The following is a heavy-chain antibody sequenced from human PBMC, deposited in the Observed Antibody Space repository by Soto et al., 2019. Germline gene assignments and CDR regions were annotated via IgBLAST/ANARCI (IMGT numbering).Heavy chain of an antibody. CDR1: GYSFTSYG. V-gene: IGHV1-18*01. J-gene: IGHJ5*02. D-gene: IGHD3-10*01. Sequence: QVQLVQSGAEVKKPGASVKVSCKASGYSFTSYGISWVRQAPGQVLEWMGWVSTYNTNTNYAQKFQGRVTMTTDTSTSTAYMEMRSLRSDDTAVNYCARAAYRGGFEFDPWGQGTLVTVSS. CDR2: VSTYNTNT. CDR3: ARAAYRGGFEFDP.